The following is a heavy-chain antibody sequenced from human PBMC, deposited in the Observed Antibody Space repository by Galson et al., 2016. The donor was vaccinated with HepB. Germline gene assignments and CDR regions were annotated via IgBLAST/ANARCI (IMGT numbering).Heavy chain of an antibody. V-gene: IGHV3-48*01. J-gene: IGHJ6*02. CDR2: ISSSSSTI. Sequence: SLRLSCAASGFTFSSYSMNWVRQAPGKGLEWVSYISSSSSTIYYADSVKGRFTISRDNAKNSLYLKMNSLRAEDTAVYYCASFIVVVPAAATYYYYGMDVWGQGTTVTVSS. CDR1: GFTFSSYS. D-gene: IGHD2-2*01. CDR3: ASFIVVVPAAATYYYYGMDV.